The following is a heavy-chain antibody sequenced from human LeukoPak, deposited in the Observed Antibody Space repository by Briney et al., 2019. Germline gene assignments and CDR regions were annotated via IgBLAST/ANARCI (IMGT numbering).Heavy chain of an antibody. D-gene: IGHD6-13*01. CDR1: GFIFNNYA. V-gene: IGHV3-30*04. Sequence: GRSLRLSCAASGFIFNNYALHWVRQAPGKGLEWVAVISYDGSNKDYADSVKGRFTISRDNSKNTLYLQMNSLRAEDTAVYYCARFSSSWGSVSYFDYWGQGTLVTVSS. CDR2: ISYDGSNK. CDR3: ARFSSSWGSVSYFDY. J-gene: IGHJ4*02.